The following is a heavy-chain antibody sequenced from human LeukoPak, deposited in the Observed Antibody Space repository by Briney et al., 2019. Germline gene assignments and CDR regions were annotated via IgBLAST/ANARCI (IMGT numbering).Heavy chain of an antibody. CDR1: GGSISSSSYY. V-gene: IGHV4-39*01. J-gene: IGHJ6*03. D-gene: IGHD1-1*01. CDR2: IYYSGST. Sequence: SETLSLTCTVSGGSISSSSYYWGWIRQPPGKGLEWIGSIYYSGSTYYNPSLKSRVTISADTSKNQFSLKLSSVTAADTAVYYCTLEPRGNYYYYMDVWGKGTTVTVSS. CDR3: TLEPRGNYYYYMDV.